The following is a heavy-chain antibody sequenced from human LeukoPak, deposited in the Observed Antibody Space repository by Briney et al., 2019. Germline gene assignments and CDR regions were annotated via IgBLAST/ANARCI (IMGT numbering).Heavy chain of an antibody. V-gene: IGHV4-4*09. Sequence: PSETLSLTCAVSGGSMSSYYWSWIRQAPGKGLEWIGYIYSSGSTNYNPSLKSRVAISEDTSKNQFSLRLTFVTAADTAVYYCARHPRASDPFDIWGQGTIVTVSS. CDR1: GGSMSSYY. CDR3: ARHPRASDPFDI. J-gene: IGHJ3*02. CDR2: IYSSGST.